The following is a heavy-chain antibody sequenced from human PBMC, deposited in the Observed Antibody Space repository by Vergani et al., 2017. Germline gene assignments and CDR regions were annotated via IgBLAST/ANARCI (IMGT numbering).Heavy chain of an antibody. CDR1: GGSISSSSYY. CDR3: ARQEQQLVHGGLDY. D-gene: IGHD6-13*01. J-gene: IGHJ4*02. Sequence: QLQLQESGPGLVKPSETLSLTCTVSGGSISSSSYYWGWIRQPPGKGLEWIGSIYYSGSTYYNPSLKSRVTISVDTSKNQFSLKLSSVTAADTAVYYCARQEQQLVHGGLDYWGQGTLVTVSS. CDR2: IYYSGST. V-gene: IGHV4-39*01.